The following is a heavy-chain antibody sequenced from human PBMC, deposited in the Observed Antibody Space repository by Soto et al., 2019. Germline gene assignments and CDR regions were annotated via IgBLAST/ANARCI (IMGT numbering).Heavy chain of an antibody. Sequence: QVQLVQSGAEVKKPGSSVKASCKASGGTFSSYAISWVRQAPGHGLEWMGGIIPIFGTANYAQKFQGRVTITADESTSTAYMELSSLRSEDTVVYYCARDRRFLEWLLLDYWGQGTLVTVSS. CDR2: IIPIFGTA. CDR3: ARDRRFLEWLLLDY. CDR1: GGTFSSYA. D-gene: IGHD3-3*01. V-gene: IGHV1-69*01. J-gene: IGHJ4*02.